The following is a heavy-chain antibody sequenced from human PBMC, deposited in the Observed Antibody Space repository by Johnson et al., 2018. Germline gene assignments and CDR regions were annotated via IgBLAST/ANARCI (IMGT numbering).Heavy chain of an antibody. J-gene: IGHJ3*02. V-gene: IGHV3-21*01. CDR1: GFTFSSYS. CDR2: ISSSSSYI. CDR3: ARELHQMTFGEGAFDI. Sequence: VQLVESGGGLVKPGGSLRLSCAASGFTFSSYSMNWVRQAPGTGLEWVSSISSSSSYIYYADSVKGRFTISRDNAKNSLYLQMNSLRAEDTDVYYCARELHQMTFGEGAFDIWGQGTMVTVSS. D-gene: IGHD3-10*01.